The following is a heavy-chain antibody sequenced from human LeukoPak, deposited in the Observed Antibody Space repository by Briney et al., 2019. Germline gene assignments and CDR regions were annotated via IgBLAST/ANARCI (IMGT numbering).Heavy chain of an antibody. J-gene: IGHJ4*02. CDR1: GFTFSSYA. CDR3: AKEGGGILTGYYTY. Sequence: GGSLRLSCAASGFTFSSYAMSWVRQPPGKGLEWVSATSGSGGSTYYADSGKGRFTISRDNSKNTLYLQMNSLRAEDTAVYYCAKEGGGILTGYYTYWGQGTLVTVSS. D-gene: IGHD3-9*01. CDR2: TSGSGGST. V-gene: IGHV3-23*01.